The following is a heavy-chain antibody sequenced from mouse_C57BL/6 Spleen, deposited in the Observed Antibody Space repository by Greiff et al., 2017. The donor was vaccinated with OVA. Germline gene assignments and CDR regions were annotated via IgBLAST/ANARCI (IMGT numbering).Heavy chain of an antibody. J-gene: IGHJ1*03. CDR2: IYPGSGST. CDR1: GYTFTSYW. CDR3: AREGYGNSYWYFDV. V-gene: IGHV1-55*01. D-gene: IGHD2-10*02. Sequence: QVQLKQPGAELVKPGASVKMSCKASGYTFTSYWITWVKQRPGQGLEWIGDIYPGSGSTNYNEKFKSKATLTVDTSSSTAYMQLSSLTSEDSAVYYCAREGYGNSYWYFDVWGTGTTVTVSS.